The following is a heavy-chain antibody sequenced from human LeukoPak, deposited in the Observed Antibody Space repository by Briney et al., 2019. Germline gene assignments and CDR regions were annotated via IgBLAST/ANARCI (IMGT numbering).Heavy chain of an antibody. CDR3: ARCSYYYGSGSYYYFDY. CDR1: GGSISSYY. Sequence: PSETLSLTCTVSGGSISSYYWSWIRQPAGKALEGIGRIYTSGSTNYNPSLKSRVPMSVDTSKNQVSRKLGSVTAADTAVYYCARCSYYYGSGSYYYFDYWGQGNLVTVPS. D-gene: IGHD3-10*01. J-gene: IGHJ4*02. CDR2: IYTSGST. V-gene: IGHV4-4*07.